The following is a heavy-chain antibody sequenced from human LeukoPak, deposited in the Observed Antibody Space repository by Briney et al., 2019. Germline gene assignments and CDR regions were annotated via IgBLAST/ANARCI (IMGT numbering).Heavy chain of an antibody. CDR2: ISSSGSTI. Sequence: GGSLRLSCAASGFTFSSHAMSWVRQAPGKGLEWVSYISSSGSTIYYADSVKGRFTISRDNAKNSLYLQMNSLRAEDTAVYYCAELGITMIGGVWGKGTTVTVS. D-gene: IGHD3-10*02. CDR1: GFTFSSHA. CDR3: AELGITMIGGV. V-gene: IGHV3-48*03. J-gene: IGHJ6*03.